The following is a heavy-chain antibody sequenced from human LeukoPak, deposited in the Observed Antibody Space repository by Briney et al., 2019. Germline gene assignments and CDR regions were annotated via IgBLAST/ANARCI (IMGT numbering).Heavy chain of an antibody. CDR1: GFTFSDYA. V-gene: IGHV3-49*04. Sequence: GGSLRLSCTASGFTFSDYAMSWVRQAPGKGLEWVGFIKNKTNGGTADYAASVKGRFTISRDDSKTIAYLQMNSLKTEDTAVYYCSRAYSTGWLGINDYWGQGALVTVSS. CDR2: IKNKTNGGTA. J-gene: IGHJ4*02. CDR3: SRAYSTGWLGINDY. D-gene: IGHD6-19*01.